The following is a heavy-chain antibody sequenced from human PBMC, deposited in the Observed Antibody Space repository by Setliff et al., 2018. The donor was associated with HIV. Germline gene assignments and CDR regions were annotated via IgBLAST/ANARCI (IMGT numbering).Heavy chain of an antibody. Sequence: PGGSLRLSCAASGFTFSNYSMSWVRQPPGKGLEWVSSIVGGAGYTYYADSVKGRFTISTDNAKNSVFLQMDSLRAEDTAVYYCARREYNYVPRAFDLWGQGTMVTVS. D-gene: IGHD3-10*02. J-gene: IGHJ3*01. CDR1: GFTFSNYS. CDR2: IVGGAGYT. V-gene: IGHV3-21*06. CDR3: ARREYNYVPRAFDL.